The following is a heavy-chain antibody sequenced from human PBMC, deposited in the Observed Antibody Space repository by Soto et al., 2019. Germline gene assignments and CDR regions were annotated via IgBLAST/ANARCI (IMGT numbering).Heavy chain of an antibody. CDR3: ARHGSPYYGSGSYYRAFNWFDP. Sequence: SETLSLTCTVSGGSISSYYWSWIRQPPGKGLEWIGYIYYSGSTNYNPSLKGRVTISVDTSKNQFSLKLSSVTAADTAVYYCARHGSPYYGSGSYYRAFNWFDPWGQGTLVTSPQ. V-gene: IGHV4-59*08. CDR2: IYYSGST. J-gene: IGHJ5*02. D-gene: IGHD3-10*01. CDR1: GGSISSYY.